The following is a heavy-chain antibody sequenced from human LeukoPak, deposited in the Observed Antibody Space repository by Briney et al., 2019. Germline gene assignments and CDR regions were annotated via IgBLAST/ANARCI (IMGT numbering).Heavy chain of an antibody. J-gene: IGHJ5*01. CDR2: IKRDGNEK. D-gene: IGHD3-10*01. CDR1: GFTFSSYW. CDR3: AKEGAYPIITYDS. V-gene: IGHV3-7*01. Sequence: GGSLRLSCAASGFTFSSYWMNWVRQAPGKGLEWVANIKRDGNEKNYVDSVRGRFSISRDNAKNSLYLQMDSLRAEDTAVYYCAKEGAYPIITYDSWGQGALVTVSS.